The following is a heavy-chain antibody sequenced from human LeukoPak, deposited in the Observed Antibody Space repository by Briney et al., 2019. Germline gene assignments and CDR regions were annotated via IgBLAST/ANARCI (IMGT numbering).Heavy chain of an antibody. D-gene: IGHD3-16*01. CDR3: ARVIGSAQHNDY. CDR1: GGTFSSYA. Sequence: SVKVSCKASGGTFSSYAISWVRQAPGQGLEWMGGIIPIFGTANYAQKFQGRVTITADESTSTAYMELSSLRSEDTAVYYCARVIGSAQHNDYWGQGTLVTVSS. V-gene: IGHV1-69*01. J-gene: IGHJ4*02. CDR2: IIPIFGTA.